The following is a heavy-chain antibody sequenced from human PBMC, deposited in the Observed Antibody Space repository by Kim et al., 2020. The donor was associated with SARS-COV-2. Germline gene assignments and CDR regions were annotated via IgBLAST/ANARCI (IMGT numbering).Heavy chain of an antibody. CDR3: GRHWRQWPDTTLSYFDY. CDR1: GGSISSSSYY. J-gene: IGHJ4*02. Sequence: SETLSLTCTVSGGSISSSSYYWGWSRQPPGKGLEWVGSIYYRGSTYYNPSLKSRVTISVDTSKNQFSLKLSAVTAADTAVYYWGRHWRQWPDTTLSYFDYWGQGTLVPVSS. D-gene: IGHD6-19*01. V-gene: IGHV4-39*01. CDR2: IYYRGST.